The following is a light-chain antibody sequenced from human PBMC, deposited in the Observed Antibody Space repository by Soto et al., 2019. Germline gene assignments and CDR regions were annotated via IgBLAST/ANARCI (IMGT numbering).Light chain of an antibody. J-gene: IGKJ4*01. Sequence: DIQMTQSPSSLSASVRDRVTITCQASQDIANYLNWYQQKAGRSPKFLIYDASNLETGVPSSFSGSGSGTCFTLTISSLLHEDIATYYCQQYDNRPLTFGLGTKVEIK. CDR2: DAS. CDR1: QDIANY. V-gene: IGKV1-33*01. CDR3: QQYDNRPLT.